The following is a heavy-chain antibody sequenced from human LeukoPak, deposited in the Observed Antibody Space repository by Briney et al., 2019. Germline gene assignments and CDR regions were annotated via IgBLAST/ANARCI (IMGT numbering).Heavy chain of an antibody. CDR1: GGTFSSYA. Sequence: SVKVSCKASGGTFSSYAISWVRQAPGQGLEWMGGIIPIFGTANYAQKFQGRVTITADKSTSTAYMELSSLRSEDTAVYYCAREITYSSSWPTYYYYYMDVWGKGTTVTVSS. J-gene: IGHJ6*03. CDR3: AREITYSSSWPTYYYYYMDV. CDR2: IIPIFGTA. D-gene: IGHD6-13*01. V-gene: IGHV1-69*06.